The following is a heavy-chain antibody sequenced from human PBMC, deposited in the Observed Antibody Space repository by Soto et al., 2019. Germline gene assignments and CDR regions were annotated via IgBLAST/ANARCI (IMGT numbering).Heavy chain of an antibody. Sequence: GGSLRLSCAASGFTFSSYAMHWVRQAPGKGLEWVAVISYDGSNKYYADSVKGRFTISRDNSKNTLYLQMTSLRAEDTAVYYCARDFGDFYYYYCGMDVWGQGTTVTVSS. J-gene: IGHJ6*02. CDR1: GFTFSSYA. D-gene: IGHD4-17*01. V-gene: IGHV3-30-3*01. CDR3: ARDFGDFYYYYCGMDV. CDR2: ISYDGSNK.